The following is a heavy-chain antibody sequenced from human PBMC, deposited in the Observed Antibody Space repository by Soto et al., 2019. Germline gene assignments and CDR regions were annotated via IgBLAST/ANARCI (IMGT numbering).Heavy chain of an antibody. Sequence: QVQLKQWGAGLLKPSETLSLTCAPYGGSFSGYCWSWIRQPPGKGLEWIGEINHSGVTNYNPSLKSRVTISVDTSKNQFSLKLNSMSAADTAVYYCARGTRYPVFPLWAQGTLVTVSS. D-gene: IGHD1-20*01. V-gene: IGHV4-34*01. CDR1: GGSFSGYC. J-gene: IGHJ4*02. CDR2: INHSGVT. CDR3: ARGTRYPVFPL.